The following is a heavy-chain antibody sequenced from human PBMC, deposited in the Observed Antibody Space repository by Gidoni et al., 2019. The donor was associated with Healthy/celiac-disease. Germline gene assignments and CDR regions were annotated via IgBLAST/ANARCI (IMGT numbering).Heavy chain of an antibody. CDR1: GYTVTTYA. D-gene: IGHD7-27*01. J-gene: IGHJ4*02. CDR2: MNPNSGNT. CDR3: ARGGANSDY. Sequence: QMQLVKSGAEVKKPGPSVNVSFKASGYTVTTYAINWVRQDTGQGLEWMGWMNPNSGNTGYAQKFQGRVTMTRNTSISTAYMELSSLRSEDTAVYYCARGGANSDYWGQGTLVTVSS. V-gene: IGHV1-8*01.